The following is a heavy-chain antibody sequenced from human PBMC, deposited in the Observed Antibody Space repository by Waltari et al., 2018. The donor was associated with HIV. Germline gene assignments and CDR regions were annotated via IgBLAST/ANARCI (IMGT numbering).Heavy chain of an antibody. D-gene: IGHD5-12*01. CDR1: GFTFRSYW. CDR2: IKDDGSAR. J-gene: IGHJ6*02. Sequence: EVQLVESGGDLVQPGGSLRLSCAASGFTFRSYWMSWVRQAPGEGLVWVDLIKDDGSARLYVYSRKGRFTISGDNAENSLYLQMNSLRAEDTAVYYCAIDRATVWGQGTTVTVSS. V-gene: IGHV3-7*01. CDR3: AIDRATV.